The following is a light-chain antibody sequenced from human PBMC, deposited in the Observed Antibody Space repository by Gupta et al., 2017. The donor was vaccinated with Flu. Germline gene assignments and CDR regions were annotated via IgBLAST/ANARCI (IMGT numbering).Light chain of an antibody. CDR3: AAWDNSLNGSWV. V-gene: IGLV1-44*01. CDR1: RYNLGSNT. Sequence: QSVLTQPPSASGTHGQRVTNSCLGSRYNLGSNTVNWYQQLPGMAPKLLIYSNNQRPSGGTDRFSGSKSGTSASLTISGIQSEDEADYYCAAWDNSLNGSWVFGGGTKLTVL. J-gene: IGLJ3*02. CDR2: SNN.